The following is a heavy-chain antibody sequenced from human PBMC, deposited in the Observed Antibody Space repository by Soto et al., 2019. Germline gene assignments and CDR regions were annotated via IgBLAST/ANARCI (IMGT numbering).Heavy chain of an antibody. Sequence: ASVKVSCKTSGYTFTSYAMHWVRQAPGQRLEWMGWINAGNGNTKYSQKFQGRVTITRGTSASTAYMELSSLRSEDTAVYYCARAVAVPADFDYWGQGTLVTVSS. V-gene: IGHV1-3*01. CDR2: INAGNGNT. D-gene: IGHD6-19*01. CDR3: ARAVAVPADFDY. J-gene: IGHJ4*02. CDR1: GYTFTSYA.